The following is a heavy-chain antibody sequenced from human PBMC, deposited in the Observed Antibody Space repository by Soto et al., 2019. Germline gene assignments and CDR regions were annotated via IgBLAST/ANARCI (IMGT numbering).Heavy chain of an antibody. CDR2: ISSSSSYI. CDR3: ARGYSSSSGFDY. Sequence: EVQLVESGGGLVKPGGSLRLSCAPSGFTFSSYSMNWVRQAPGKGLEWVSSISSSSSYIYYADSVKGRFTISRDNAKNSLYLQMNSLRAEDTAVYYCARGYSSSSGFDYWGQGTLVTVSS. CDR1: GFTFSSYS. J-gene: IGHJ4*02. V-gene: IGHV3-21*01. D-gene: IGHD6-6*01.